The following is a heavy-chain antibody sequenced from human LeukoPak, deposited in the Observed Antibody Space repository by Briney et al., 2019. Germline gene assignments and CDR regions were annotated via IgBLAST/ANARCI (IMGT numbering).Heavy chain of an antibody. CDR1: GGSISSHY. V-gene: IGHV4-4*09. CDR2: IYTSGST. J-gene: IGHJ4*02. CDR3: AIGVPAAPFDY. Sequence: SETLSLTCTVSGGSISSHYWSWIRQPPGKGLVWIGYIYTSGSTNYNPSLKSRVTISVDTSKNQFSLRLSSVTAADTAVYYCAIGVPAAPFDYWGQGTLVTVSS. D-gene: IGHD2-2*01.